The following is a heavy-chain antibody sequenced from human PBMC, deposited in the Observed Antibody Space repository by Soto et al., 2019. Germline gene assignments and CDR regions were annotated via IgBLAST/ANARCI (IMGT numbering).Heavy chain of an antibody. CDR2: IYYSGST. CDR3: ARGVNFEKIMITFGGPLPYFDY. CDR1: GGSISSSSYY. V-gene: IGHV4-39*01. Sequence: PSETLSLTCTVSGGSISSSSYYWGWIRQPPGKGLEWIGSIYYSGSTYYNPSLKSRVTISVDTSKNQFSLKLSSVTAADTAVYYCARGVNFEKIMITFGGPLPYFDYWGQGTLVTVSS. J-gene: IGHJ4*02. D-gene: IGHD3-16*01.